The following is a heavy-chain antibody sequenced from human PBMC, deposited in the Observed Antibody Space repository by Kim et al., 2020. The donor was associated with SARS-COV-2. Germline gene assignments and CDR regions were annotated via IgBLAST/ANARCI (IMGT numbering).Heavy chain of an antibody. CDR3: ARDLHDEGGYYYYYYGMDV. D-gene: IGHD1-1*01. Sequence: GGSLRLSCAASGFTFSSYGMHWVRQAPGKGLEWVAVIWYDGSNKYYADSVKGRFTISRDNSKNTLYLQMNSLRAEDTAVYYCARDLHDEGGYYYYYYGMDVWGQGTTVTVSS. CDR1: GFTFSSYG. V-gene: IGHV3-33*01. J-gene: IGHJ6*02. CDR2: IWYDGSNK.